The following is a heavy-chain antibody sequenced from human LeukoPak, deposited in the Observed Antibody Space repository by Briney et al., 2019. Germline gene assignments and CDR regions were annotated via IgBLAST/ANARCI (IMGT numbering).Heavy chain of an antibody. J-gene: IGHJ4*02. V-gene: IGHV3-33*01. Sequence: GGSLRLSCAASGFTFSSYGMHWVRQAPGKGLEWVAVIWYDGSNKYYADSVKGRFTISRDNSKNTLYLQMNSLRAEDTAVYYCARDRAAVAGISHDYWGQGTLVTVSS. CDR1: GFTFSSYG. CDR3: ARDRAAVAGISHDY. CDR2: IWYDGSNK. D-gene: IGHD6-19*01.